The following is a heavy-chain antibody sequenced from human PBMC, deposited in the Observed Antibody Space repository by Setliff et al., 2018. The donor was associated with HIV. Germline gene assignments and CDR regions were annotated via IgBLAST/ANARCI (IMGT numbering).Heavy chain of an antibody. Sequence: SETLSLTCTVSGAAVTSGSYYWGWIRQTPGKGLEWIGSIYWSGLTFYNPSLKSRVTISVDTSKNQFSLRLNSVTAADTAVYYCARHDSGGYYSLDYWGQGTLVTVSS. CDR3: ARHDSGGYYSLDY. D-gene: IGHD3-22*01. CDR2: IYWSGLT. J-gene: IGHJ4*02. CDR1: GAAVTSGSYY. V-gene: IGHV4-39*01.